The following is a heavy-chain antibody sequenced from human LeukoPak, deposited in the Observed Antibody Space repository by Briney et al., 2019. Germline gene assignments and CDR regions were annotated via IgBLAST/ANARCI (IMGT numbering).Heavy chain of an antibody. CDR2: IYYSGSP. D-gene: IGHD4-17*01. J-gene: IGHJ5*02. CDR1: GGSISSSSYY. CDR3: ATSPVTTWWFDP. V-gene: IGHV4-39*01. Sequence: PSETLSLTCTVSGGSISSSSYYWGWIRQPPGKGLEWIGSIYYSGSPYYNPSLKSRVTISVDTSKKQFSLKLSSVTAADTAVYYCATSPVTTWWFDPWGQGTLVTVSS.